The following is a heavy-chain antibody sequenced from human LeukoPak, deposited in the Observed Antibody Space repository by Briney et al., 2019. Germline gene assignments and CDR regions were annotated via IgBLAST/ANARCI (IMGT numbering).Heavy chain of an antibody. J-gene: IGHJ6*02. V-gene: IGHV1-24*01. CDR1: GYTLTELS. Sequence: VASVKVSCKVSGYTLTELSMHWVRQAPGKGLEWMGGFDPEDGETIYAQKFQGRVTMTEDTSTDTAYMELSSLRSEDTAVYHCAPWRIQPYGKYYYYGMDVWGQGTTVTVSS. CDR3: APWRIQPYGKYYYYGMDV. D-gene: IGHD5-18*01. CDR2: FDPEDGET.